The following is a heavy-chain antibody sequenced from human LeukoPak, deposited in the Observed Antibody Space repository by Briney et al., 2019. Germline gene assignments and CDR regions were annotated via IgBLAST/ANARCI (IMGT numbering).Heavy chain of an antibody. Sequence: SETLSLTCAVYGGSFSDYYWSWIRQPPGKGLEWIGEINHSGSTNYNPSLKSRVTISVDTSKNQFSLKLSSVTAADTAVYYCARHATYSGSYLNTYYYYYYMDVWGKGTTVTVSS. CDR3: ARHATYSGSYLNTYYYYYYMDV. CDR2: INHSGST. CDR1: GGSFSDYY. D-gene: IGHD1-26*01. J-gene: IGHJ6*03. V-gene: IGHV4-34*01.